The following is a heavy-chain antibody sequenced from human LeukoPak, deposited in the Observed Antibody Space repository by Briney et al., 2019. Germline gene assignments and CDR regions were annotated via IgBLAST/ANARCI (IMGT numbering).Heavy chain of an antibody. Sequence: ASVKVSCKASGYTFTGYYMHWVRQAPGQGLEWMGRINPNSGGTNYAQKFQGRVTMTRDTSISTAHMELSRLRSDDTAVYYCARKGYSYGYHYYYYMDVWGKGTTVTVSS. D-gene: IGHD5-18*01. V-gene: IGHV1-2*06. CDR3: ARKGYSYGYHYYYYMDV. CDR2: INPNSGGT. CDR1: GYTFTGYY. J-gene: IGHJ6*03.